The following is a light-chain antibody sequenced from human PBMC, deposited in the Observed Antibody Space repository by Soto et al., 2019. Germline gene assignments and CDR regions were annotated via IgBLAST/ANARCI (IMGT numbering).Light chain of an antibody. Sequence: EIVLTQSPVSLSLSPGQRATLSCRASQSVDTTFFAWYQKKPGQAPRLLIYGASKRATGIPDRFSGSGSGSDFTLIISRLEPDDFSVYYCQQYMSSVTFGQGTKVEIK. J-gene: IGKJ1*01. CDR2: GAS. V-gene: IGKV3-20*01. CDR1: QSVDTTF. CDR3: QQYMSSVT.